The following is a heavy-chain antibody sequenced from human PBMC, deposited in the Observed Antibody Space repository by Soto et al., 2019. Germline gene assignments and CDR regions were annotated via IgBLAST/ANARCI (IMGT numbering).Heavy chain of an antibody. CDR1: GYAFSSYA. J-gene: IGHJ6*02. Sequence: ASVKVSCKASGYAFSSYAMHWVRQAPGQRLEWMGWINIGSGNTEYSQTFQDRITTTRDTSARTVYMELSGLRSKDTAVYYCARDGGDCGYRLAYYYYIGMDVWG. CDR3: ARDGGDCGYRLAYYYYIGMDV. V-gene: IGHV1-3*04. D-gene: IGHD2-21*02. CDR2: INIGSGNT.